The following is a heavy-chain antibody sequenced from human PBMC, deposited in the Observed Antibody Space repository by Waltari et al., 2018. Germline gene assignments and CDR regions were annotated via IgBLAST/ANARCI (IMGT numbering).Heavy chain of an antibody. Sequence: QLQLQESGPGLVKPSETLSLTCTVSGGSISSSSYYWGRIRQPPGTGVEWIGMIYYSGSTYYNPSLKSRVTISVDTSKNQFSLKLSSVTAADTAVYYCARLTITMVRGVSVAFDIWGQGTMVTVSS. CDR2: IYYSGST. CDR1: GGSISSSSYY. CDR3: ARLTITMVRGVSVAFDI. V-gene: IGHV4-39*01. J-gene: IGHJ3*02. D-gene: IGHD3-10*01.